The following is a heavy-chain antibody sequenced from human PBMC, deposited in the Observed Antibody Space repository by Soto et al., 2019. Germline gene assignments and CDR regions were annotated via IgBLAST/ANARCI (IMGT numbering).Heavy chain of an antibody. CDR2: INHSGST. D-gene: IGHD1-26*01. Sequence: SETLSLTCAVYGGSFSGYYWSWIRQPPGKGLEWIGEINHSGSTNYNPSPMSRVTISVTTSKNQFSLKRRTVTAADTALYYCARGGGSSNRTFDYWGQGTLVTVSS. J-gene: IGHJ4*02. V-gene: IGHV4-34*01. CDR1: GGSFSGYY. CDR3: ARGGGSSNRTFDY.